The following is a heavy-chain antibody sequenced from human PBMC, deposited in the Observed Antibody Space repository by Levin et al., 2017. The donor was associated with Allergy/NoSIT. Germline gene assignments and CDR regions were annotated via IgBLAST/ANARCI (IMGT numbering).Heavy chain of an antibody. CDR1: GFTFSSYA. Sequence: GGSLRLSCAASGFTFSSYAMSWVRQAPGKGLEWVSAISGSGGSTYYADSVKGRFTISRDNSKNTLYLQMNSLRAEDTAVYYCAKDPQGPPLEWLHTLPPEGYGMDVWGQGTTVTVSS. CDR3: AKDPQGPPLEWLHTLPPEGYGMDV. CDR2: ISGSGGST. V-gene: IGHV3-23*01. J-gene: IGHJ6*02. D-gene: IGHD3-3*01.